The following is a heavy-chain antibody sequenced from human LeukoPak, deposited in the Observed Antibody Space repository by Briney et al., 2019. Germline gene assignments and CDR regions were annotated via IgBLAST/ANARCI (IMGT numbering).Heavy chain of an antibody. CDR2: INPNNGGT. CDR1: GYTFTGYY. Sequence: ASVKVSCKTSGYTFTGYYIHTVRQAPGQGFEWMGWINPNNGGTKYAQEFQDRVTMTRDSSINTAYMELSRLTSDDTAAYYCARGGGTARDAYNLPFEFWGQGTLVTVSS. D-gene: IGHD5-24*01. J-gene: IGHJ4*02. V-gene: IGHV1-2*02. CDR3: ARGGGTARDAYNLPFEF.